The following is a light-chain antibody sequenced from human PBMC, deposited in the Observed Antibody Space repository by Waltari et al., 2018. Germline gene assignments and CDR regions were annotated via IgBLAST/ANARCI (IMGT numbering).Light chain of an antibody. CDR1: SSDVGTYHR. CDR2: EVT. CDR3: CSFTTNTTYL. Sequence: QSALTQPPSVSGSPGQSVTISCTGTSSDVGTYHRVSWYQQSPGTAPKLIIYEVTNRPSGVPDRFSGSKSGNTASLTISGLQAGDEADYYCCSFTTNTTYLFGTGTRVTVL. J-gene: IGLJ1*01. V-gene: IGLV2-18*02.